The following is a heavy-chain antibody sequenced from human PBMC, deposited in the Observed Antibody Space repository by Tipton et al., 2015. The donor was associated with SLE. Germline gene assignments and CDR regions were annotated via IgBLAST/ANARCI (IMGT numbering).Heavy chain of an antibody. CDR3: VRPWEY. D-gene: IGHD1-26*01. Sequence: SLRLSCAASGFTFSSYEMNWVRQAPGKGLEWVSYISSSGNTIYYSDSVKGRFTISRDNAKNSLHLQMNSLRADDTAVYYCVRPWEYWGQGALVTVSS. V-gene: IGHV3-48*03. J-gene: IGHJ4*02. CDR1: GFTFSSYE. CDR2: ISSSGNTI.